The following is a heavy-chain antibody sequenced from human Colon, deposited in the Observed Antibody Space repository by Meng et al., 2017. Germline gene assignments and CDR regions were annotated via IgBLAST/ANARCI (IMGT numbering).Heavy chain of an antibody. D-gene: IGHD3-3*01. Sequence: ASVKVSCKASGYTFTDHYMHWVRQAPGQGLEWMGRINPNSGGTNYAQKFQGRVTMTRDTSISTAYMELSRLIYDDKAMYYCAREGGSFGVVIMGTVDWGQGTLVTVSS. CDR1: GYTFTDHY. V-gene: IGHV1-2*06. CDR3: AREGGSFGVVIMGTVD. CDR2: INPNSGGT. J-gene: IGHJ4*02.